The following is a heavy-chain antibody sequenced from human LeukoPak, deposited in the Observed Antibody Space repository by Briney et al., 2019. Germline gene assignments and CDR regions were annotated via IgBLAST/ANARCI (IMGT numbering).Heavy chain of an antibody. Sequence: PGGSLRLSCAASGFTFSSYSMNWVRRAPGKGLEWVSYISSSSSTIYYADSVKGRFSISRDNARSSLYLQMNSLRAEDTAVYYCASPPFGCSSTSCYGYWGQGTLVSVSS. CDR2: ISSSSSTI. J-gene: IGHJ4*02. CDR1: GFTFSSYS. D-gene: IGHD2-2*01. V-gene: IGHV3-48*01. CDR3: ASPPFGCSSTSCYGY.